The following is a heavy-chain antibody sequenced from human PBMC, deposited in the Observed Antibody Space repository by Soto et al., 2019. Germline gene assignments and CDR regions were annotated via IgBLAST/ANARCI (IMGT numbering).Heavy chain of an antibody. J-gene: IGHJ6*02. Sequence: EVQLVETGGGVIQRGGSLRLSCNASGFTVNSSYMSWVRQAPGMGLEWVAVIESGGSTHYADSVKGRFTISRDNSKNMIYLQLDTLRADDTAVYYCAKDLGPLRLLNYSFYGLDVWGQGTTVTVSS. D-gene: IGHD2-15*01. V-gene: IGHV3-53*02. CDR3: AKDLGPLRLLNYSFYGLDV. CDR1: GFTVNSSY. CDR2: IESGGST.